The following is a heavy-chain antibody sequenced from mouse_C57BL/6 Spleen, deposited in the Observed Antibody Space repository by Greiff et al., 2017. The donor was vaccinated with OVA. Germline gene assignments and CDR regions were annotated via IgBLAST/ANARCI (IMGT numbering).Heavy chain of an antibody. Sequence: VKLMESGPELVKPGASVKISCKASGYAFSSSWMNWVKQRPGKGLEWIGRIYPGDGDTNYNGKFKGKATLTADKSSSTAYMQLSSLTSEDSAVYFCARLHYYGSSYFDYWGQGTTLTVSS. D-gene: IGHD1-1*01. V-gene: IGHV1-82*01. CDR1: GYAFSSSW. J-gene: IGHJ2*01. CDR2: IYPGDGDT. CDR3: ARLHYYGSSYFDY.